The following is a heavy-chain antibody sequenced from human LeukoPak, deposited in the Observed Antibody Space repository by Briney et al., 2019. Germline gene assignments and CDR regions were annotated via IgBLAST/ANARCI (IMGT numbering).Heavy chain of an antibody. J-gene: IGHJ6*03. CDR1: GGTFSSYA. Sequence: SVKVSCKASGGTFSSYAISWVRQAPGQGLEWMGRIIPIFGTANYAQKFQGRVTITTDESTSTAYMELNSLRSEDTAAYYCARDAGKAYYYYYYMDVWGKGTTVTVSS. CDR2: IIPIFGTA. CDR3: ARDAGKAYYYYYYMDV. D-gene: IGHD6-13*01. V-gene: IGHV1-69*05.